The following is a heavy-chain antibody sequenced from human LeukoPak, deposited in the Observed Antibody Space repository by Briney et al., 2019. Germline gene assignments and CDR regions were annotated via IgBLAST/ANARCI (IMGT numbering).Heavy chain of an antibody. J-gene: IGHJ3*02. CDR1: GGSISSSNW. D-gene: IGHD3-22*01. Sequence: PSETLSLTCAVSGGSISSSNWWSWVRQPPGRGLEWIGEIYHSGSTNYNPSLKSRVTISVDTSKNQFSLKLSSVTAADTAVYYCARPKGYDSSGYYHIDAFDIWGQGTMVTVSS. CDR3: ARPKGYDSSGYYHIDAFDI. V-gene: IGHV4-4*02. CDR2: IYHSGST.